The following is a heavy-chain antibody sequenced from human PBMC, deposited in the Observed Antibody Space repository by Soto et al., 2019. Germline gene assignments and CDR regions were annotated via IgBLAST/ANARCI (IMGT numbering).Heavy chain of an antibody. D-gene: IGHD3-22*01. CDR1: GFTFSSYS. V-gene: IGHV3-48*02. CDR2: ISGSSSTI. CDR3: ARVGYDSSGYYPPRGAFDI. J-gene: IGHJ3*02. Sequence: EVQLVESGGGLVQPGGSLRLSCAASGFTFSSYSLNWVRQAPGKGLEWVSYISGSSSTIYYADSVKGRFTISRDNAKNSLYLQMNSLKDEYTAVYYCARVGYDSSGYYPPRGAFDIWGQGTMVTVSS.